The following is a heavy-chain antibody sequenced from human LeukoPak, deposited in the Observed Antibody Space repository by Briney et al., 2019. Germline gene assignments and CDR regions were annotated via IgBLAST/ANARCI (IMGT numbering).Heavy chain of an antibody. CDR3: ARVSDYIVGATDFFDY. CDR2: IIPIFGTA. V-gene: IGHV1-69*05. Sequence: GASVKVSRKASGGTFSSYAISWVRQAPGQGLEWMGGIIPIFGTANYAQKFQGRVTMTRDKSTSTVYVELSSLRSEDTAVYYCARVSDYIVGATDFFDYWGQGTLVTVSS. J-gene: IGHJ4*02. D-gene: IGHD1-26*01. CDR1: GGTFSSYA.